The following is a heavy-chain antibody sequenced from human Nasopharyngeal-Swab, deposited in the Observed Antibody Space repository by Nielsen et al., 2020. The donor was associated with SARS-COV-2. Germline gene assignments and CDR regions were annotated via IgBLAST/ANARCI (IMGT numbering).Heavy chain of an antibody. D-gene: IGHD2-2*01. CDR3: GRGIVVVPAAMGGFHYYYYGMDV. CDR1: GYTFTSYG. Sequence: ASVTVSCKASGYTFTSYGISWVRQAPVQGLEWMGWISAYNGNTNYAQKLQGRVTMTTDTSTSTAYMELRSLRSDDTAVYYCGRGIVVVPAAMGGFHYYYYGMDVWGQGTTVTVSS. V-gene: IGHV1-18*01. CDR2: ISAYNGNT. J-gene: IGHJ6*02.